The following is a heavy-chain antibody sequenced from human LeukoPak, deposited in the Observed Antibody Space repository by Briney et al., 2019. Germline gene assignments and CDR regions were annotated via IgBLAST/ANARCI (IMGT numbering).Heavy chain of an antibody. D-gene: IGHD2-21*02. CDR2: INPSGGST. CDR3: ARDRSGDCYYDY. J-gene: IGHJ4*02. Sequence: ASVTVSCTASGYTFTSYYMRWVRQAPGQGLEWMGIINPSGGSTSYAQKFQGRVTMTRDTSTSTVYMELSSLRSEDTAVYYCARDRSGDCYYDYWGQGTLVTVSS. CDR1: GYTFTSYY. V-gene: IGHV1-46*01.